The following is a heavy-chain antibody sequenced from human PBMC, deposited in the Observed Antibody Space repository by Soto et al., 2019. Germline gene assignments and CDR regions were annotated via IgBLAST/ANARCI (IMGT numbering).Heavy chain of an antibody. CDR2: ISGSGGST. CDR1: GFTFSSYA. D-gene: IGHD3-10*01. J-gene: IGHJ4*02. CDR3: AKAARGYYGSGSYADY. V-gene: IGHV3-23*01. Sequence: GGSLRLSCAASGFTFSSYAMSWVRQAPGKGLEWVSAISGSGGSTYYADSVKGRFTISRDNSKNTLYLQMNSLRAEDTAVYYCAKAARGYYGSGSYADYWGQGTLVTVSS.